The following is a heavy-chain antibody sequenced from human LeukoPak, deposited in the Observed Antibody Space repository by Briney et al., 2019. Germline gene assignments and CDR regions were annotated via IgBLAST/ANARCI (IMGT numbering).Heavy chain of an antibody. CDR1: GYTFTSYA. Sequence: ASVKVSCKASGYTFTSYAMHWVRQAPGQRLEWMGWINAGNGNTKYSQKFQGRVTMTRDTSISTAYMELGRLTSDDTAVYYCARGGPTYGSKYNWFDPWGQGTLVTVSS. V-gene: IGHV1-3*01. CDR2: INAGNGNT. J-gene: IGHJ5*02. D-gene: IGHD4/OR15-4a*01. CDR3: ARGGPTYGSKYNWFDP.